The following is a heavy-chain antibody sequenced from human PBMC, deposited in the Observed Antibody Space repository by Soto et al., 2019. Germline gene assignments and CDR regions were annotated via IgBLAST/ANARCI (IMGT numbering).Heavy chain of an antibody. V-gene: IGHV4-34*01. CDR1: GGSFSGYY. Sequence: QVQLQQWGAGLLKPSETLSLTCAVYGGSFSGYYWSWIRQPPGKGLEWIGEINHSGSTNYNPSLKSRVTISVDTSKNQFSLKLSSVTAADTAVYYCARKGNTIGPPSYSGSYRGYFQHWGQGTLVTVSS. J-gene: IGHJ1*01. CDR3: ARKGNTIGPPSYSGSYRGYFQH. CDR2: INHSGST. D-gene: IGHD1-26*01.